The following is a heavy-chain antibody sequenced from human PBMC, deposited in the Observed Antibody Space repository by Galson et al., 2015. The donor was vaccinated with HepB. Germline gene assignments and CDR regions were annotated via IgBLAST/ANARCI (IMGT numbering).Heavy chain of an antibody. J-gene: IGHJ4*02. CDR3: ARSTLSMIRGVITAFDY. CDR1: GYTFTTYG. CDR2: ISAYNGNT. Sequence: SVKVSCKASGYTFTTYGISWVRQAPGQGLEWMGWISAYNGNTNFAQKVQGRVTLTTDTSTNTAYMELKSLRSDDTAVYYCARSTLSMIRGVITAFDYWGQGSLVTVSA. V-gene: IGHV1-18*01. D-gene: IGHD3-10*01.